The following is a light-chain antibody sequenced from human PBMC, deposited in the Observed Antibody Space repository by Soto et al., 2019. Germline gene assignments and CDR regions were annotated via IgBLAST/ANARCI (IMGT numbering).Light chain of an antibody. CDR3: QQRTNWLT. J-gene: IGKJ3*01. Sequence: EIVLTQSPATLSLSPGQRATLSCRASQNVSTYLAWYQKKPGQAPRLLIYNASNRATGIPPRFSGSGSGTDFTLTISSLEPEDFAVYYCQQRTNWLTFGPGTKVDI. V-gene: IGKV3-11*01. CDR2: NAS. CDR1: QNVSTY.